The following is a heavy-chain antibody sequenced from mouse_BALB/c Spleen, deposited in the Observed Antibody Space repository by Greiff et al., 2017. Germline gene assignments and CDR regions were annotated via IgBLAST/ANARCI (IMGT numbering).Heavy chain of an antibody. CDR1: GYTFTDYN. D-gene: IGHD2-10*02. Sequence: VQLKQSGPELVKPGASVKISCKASGYTFTDYNMHWVKQSHGKSLEWIGYIYPYNGGTGYNQKFKSKATLTVDNSSSTAYMELRSLTSEDSAVYYCARLYGNLYWYFDVWGAGTTVTVSS. J-gene: IGHJ1*01. V-gene: IGHV1S29*02. CDR3: ARLYGNLYWYFDV. CDR2: IYPYNGGT.